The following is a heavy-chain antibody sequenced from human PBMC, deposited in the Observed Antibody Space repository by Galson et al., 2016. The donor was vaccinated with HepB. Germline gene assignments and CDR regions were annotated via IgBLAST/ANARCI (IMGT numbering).Heavy chain of an antibody. CDR3: ARVLRRSYYDSSGHYGFWAFDI. D-gene: IGHD3-22*01. V-gene: IGHV6-1*01. CDR2: TYYRSKWYT. J-gene: IGHJ3*02. Sequence: CAISGDSVSGNSADWNRIRQSPSRGLEWLGRTYYRSKWYTDYAESVKSRMTINPDTSKNQFSLQLNSVTPEDTAVYYCARVLRRSYYDSSGHYGFWAFDIWGQGTMVTVSS. CDR1: GDSVSGNSAD.